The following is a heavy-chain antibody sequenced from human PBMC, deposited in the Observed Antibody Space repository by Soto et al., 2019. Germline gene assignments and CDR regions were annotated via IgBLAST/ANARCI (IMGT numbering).Heavy chain of an antibody. D-gene: IGHD2-2*01. J-gene: IGHJ5*02. CDR1: GGSISSCGYY. CDR2: IYYSGST. V-gene: IGHV4-31*03. Sequence: SETLSLTCTVSGGSISSCGYYWSWIRQHPGKGLEWIGYIYYSGSTYYNPSLKSRVTISVDTSKNQFSLKLSSVTAADTAVYYCAREYCSSTSCYLVGWFDXWGQGTLVTVSS. CDR3: AREYCSSTSCYLVGWFDX.